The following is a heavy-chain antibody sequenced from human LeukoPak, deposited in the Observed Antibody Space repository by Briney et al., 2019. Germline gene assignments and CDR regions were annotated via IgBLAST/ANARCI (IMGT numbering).Heavy chain of an antibody. Sequence: GGSLRLSCAASGFTFSDHYMNWIRQAPGKGLEWVSYISSNSRTISYADSVKGRFTISRDNAKNSLFLQMNSLRAEDTAVYYCARDMSYDSGAYHHYYFDYWGQGTLVTVSS. V-gene: IGHV3-11*01. J-gene: IGHJ4*02. CDR3: ARDMSYDSGAYHHYYFDY. CDR1: GFTFSDHY. D-gene: IGHD3-22*01. CDR2: ISSNSRTI.